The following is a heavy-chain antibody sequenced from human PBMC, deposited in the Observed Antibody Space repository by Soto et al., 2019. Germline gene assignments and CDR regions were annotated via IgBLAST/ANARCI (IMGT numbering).Heavy chain of an antibody. CDR2: ISPIFGTA. CDR3: ARNYYDSSGFNWFDP. Sequence: SXKVSCKASGGTXTSYALSGGRQAPGQGIEWMGGISPIFGTANYAQKFQVRVTITADESTSTAYMELISLRSHDTAVYYCARNYYDSSGFNWFDPWGQGILGTVSS. V-gene: IGHV1-69*13. CDR1: GGTXTSYA. J-gene: IGHJ5*02. D-gene: IGHD3-22*01.